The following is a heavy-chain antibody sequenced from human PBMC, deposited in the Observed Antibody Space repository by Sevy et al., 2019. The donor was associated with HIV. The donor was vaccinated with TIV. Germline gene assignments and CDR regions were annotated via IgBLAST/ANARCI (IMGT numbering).Heavy chain of an antibody. Sequence: GGSLRLSCGASGFTFSSYDMHWVRQAAGKGLEWVSGIGSGGDAYYPGSVKGRFTISRDNAKNSLYLQMNSLRAEDTAVYYCARDGQLELPIYWGQGTLVTVSS. CDR1: GFTFSSYD. CDR2: IGSGGDA. V-gene: IGHV3-13*01. D-gene: IGHD1-7*01. J-gene: IGHJ4*02. CDR3: ARDGQLELPIY.